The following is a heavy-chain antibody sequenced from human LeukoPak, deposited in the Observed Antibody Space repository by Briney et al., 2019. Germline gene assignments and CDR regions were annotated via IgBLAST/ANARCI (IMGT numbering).Heavy chain of an antibody. J-gene: IGHJ4*02. CDR1: GYTFTGYY. CDR3: ARAWDSSGYYLIDY. D-gene: IGHD3-22*01. CDR2: INPNSGGT. V-gene: IGHV1-2*06. Sequence: ASVKVSCKASGYTFTGYYMHWVRQAPGQGLEWMGRINPNSGGTNYAQKFQGSVTMTRDTSISTAYMELSRLRSDDTPVYYCARAWDSSGYYLIDYWGQGTLVTVSS.